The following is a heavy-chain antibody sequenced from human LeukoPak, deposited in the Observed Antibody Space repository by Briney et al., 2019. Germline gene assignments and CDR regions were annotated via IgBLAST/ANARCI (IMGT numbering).Heavy chain of an antibody. J-gene: IGHJ6*02. CDR1: GFTLSSYW. CDR3: ARGNYYGMDV. CDR2: INSDGTTT. Sequence: GGSLRLSCAASGFTLSSYWMHWVRQAPGKGLLWVSRINSDGTTTYYADSVKGRFTISRDNAKNTLYLQVNSLRAEDTAVYYCARGNYYGMDVWGRGTTVTVSS. V-gene: IGHV3-74*01.